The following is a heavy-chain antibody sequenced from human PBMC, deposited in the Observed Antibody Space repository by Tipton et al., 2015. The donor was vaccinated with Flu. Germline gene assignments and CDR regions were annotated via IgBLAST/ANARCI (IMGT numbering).Heavy chain of an antibody. CDR1: GGSISSSSYY. CDR3: ASSIVGATTPPLAFDY. D-gene: IGHD1-26*01. V-gene: IGHV4-39*07. J-gene: IGHJ4*02. CDR2: IYYSGST. Sequence: TLSLTCTVSGGSISSSSYYWGWIRQPPGKGLEWIGSIYYSGSTYYNPSLKSRVTITVDTSKNQFSLKLSPVTAADTAVYYWASSIVGATTPPLAFDYWGQGTVVTLP.